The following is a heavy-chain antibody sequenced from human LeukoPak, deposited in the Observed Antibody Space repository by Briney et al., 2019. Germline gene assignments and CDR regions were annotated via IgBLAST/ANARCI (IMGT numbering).Heavy chain of an antibody. CDR3: ARANMIFGVEPDYYFDY. J-gene: IGHJ4*02. V-gene: IGHV3-48*03. D-gene: IGHD3/OR15-3a*01. CDR1: GFSFSSYE. CDR2: ISSSGGNI. Sequence: SGGSLRLSCAASGFSFSSYEMIWVRQAPGKGLEWISYISSSGGNIYYADSVKGRFTISRDNAKNSLYLQMNSLRVEDTAVYYCARANMIFGVEPDYYFDYWGQGTLVSVSS.